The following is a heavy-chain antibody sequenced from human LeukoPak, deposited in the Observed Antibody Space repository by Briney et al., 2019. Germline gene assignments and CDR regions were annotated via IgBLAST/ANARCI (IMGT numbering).Heavy chain of an antibody. CDR1: GFIFSRYD. D-gene: IGHD4-17*01. CDR2: IWHDGSKT. Sequence: GGSLRLSCVASGFIFSRYDMHWVRQAPGKGLEWVALIWHDGSKTHYADSVKGRFAISRDDSKSTLYVQMNSLRVEDTAVYYCARDPATVTSHFDYWGQGALVTVSS. V-gene: IGHV3-33*01. J-gene: IGHJ4*02. CDR3: ARDPATVTSHFDY.